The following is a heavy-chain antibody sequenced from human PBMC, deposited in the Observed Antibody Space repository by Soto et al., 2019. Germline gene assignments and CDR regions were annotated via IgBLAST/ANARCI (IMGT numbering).Heavy chain of an antibody. CDR3: ARFVIVVPAAITPGYYYYYMDF. Sequence: ASVKVSCKASGYTFTSYGISWVRQAPGQGLEWMGWISAYNGNTNYAQKLQGRVTMTTDTSTSTAYMELRSLRSDDTAVYYCARFVIVVPAAITPGYYYYYMDFWGKGTTVTFSS. CDR2: ISAYNGNT. J-gene: IGHJ6*03. CDR1: GYTFTSYG. D-gene: IGHD2-2*02. V-gene: IGHV1-18*01.